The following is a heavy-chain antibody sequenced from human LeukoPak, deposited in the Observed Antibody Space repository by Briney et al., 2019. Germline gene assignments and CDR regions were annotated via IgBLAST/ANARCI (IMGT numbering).Heavy chain of an antibody. J-gene: IGHJ5*02. CDR3: ARDLDGWLDP. D-gene: IGHD3-9*01. Sequence: GESLRLSCAASGFTFSSYSMNWVRQAPVKGLEWVSSISSSSSYIYYADSVKGRFTISRDNAKNSLYLQMNSLRAEDTAVYYCARDLDGWLDPWGQGTLVTVSS. V-gene: IGHV3-21*01. CDR1: GFTFSSYS. CDR2: ISSSSSYI.